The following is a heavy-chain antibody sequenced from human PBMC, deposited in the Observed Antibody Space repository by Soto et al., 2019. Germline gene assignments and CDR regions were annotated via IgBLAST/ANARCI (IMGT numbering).Heavy chain of an antibody. J-gene: IGHJ6*02. CDR3: ARWGYFPSITMVRGVSGLTYYYYGMDV. Sequence: ASVKVSCKASGYTFTRYTMNWVRQAPGQRLEWMGWINPDNGNTKSSQKFQDRVIITRDTSASTAYMDLSSLRAEDTAVYYCARWGYFPSITMVRGVSGLTYYYYGMDVWGQGTTVTVSS. V-gene: IGHV1-3*01. CDR2: INPDNGNT. CDR1: GYTFTRYT. D-gene: IGHD3-10*01.